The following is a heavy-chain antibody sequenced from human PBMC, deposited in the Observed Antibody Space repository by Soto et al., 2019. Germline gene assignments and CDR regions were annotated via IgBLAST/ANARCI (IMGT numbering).Heavy chain of an antibody. CDR1: GFTVSSNY. Sequence: EVQLVESGGGLVQPGGSLRLSCAASGFTVSSNYMSWVRQAPGKGLEWVSVIYSGGSTYYADSVKGRFTISRDNSKNTLDLQMNSLRAEDTAVYYCGRGRGGYYFDYWGQGTLVTVSS. V-gene: IGHV3-66*01. J-gene: IGHJ4*02. CDR2: IYSGGST. CDR3: GRGRGGYYFDY. D-gene: IGHD3-10*01.